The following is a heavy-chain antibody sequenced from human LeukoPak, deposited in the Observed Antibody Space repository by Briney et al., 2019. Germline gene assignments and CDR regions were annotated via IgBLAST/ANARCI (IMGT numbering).Heavy chain of an antibody. Sequence: GGSLRLSCAASGFTFSDYDMSWIRQAPGKGLEWVSAISGSGGSTYYADSVKGRFTISRDNAKNSLYLQMNSLRAEDTAVYYCARARSILIAAAGTGRVRTNDYWGQGTLVTVSS. D-gene: IGHD6-13*01. CDR1: GFTFSDYD. CDR2: ISGSGGST. CDR3: ARARSILIAAAGTGRVRTNDY. J-gene: IGHJ4*02. V-gene: IGHV3-11*04.